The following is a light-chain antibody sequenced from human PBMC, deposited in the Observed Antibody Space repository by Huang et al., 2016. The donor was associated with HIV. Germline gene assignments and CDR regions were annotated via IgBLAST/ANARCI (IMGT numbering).Light chain of an antibody. CDR2: GAS. CDR3: QQYDNWPLT. J-gene: IGKJ5*01. V-gene: IGKV3-15*01. Sequence: ERVMTQSLATLYVASGERVTLSCRASHSVSSNLAWYQQKPGPAPRLLIHGASTRATGIPARFSGSGSGTELTRENSSVQSGDSEVYFCQQYDNWPLTFGQGTRLEIK. CDR1: HSVSSN.